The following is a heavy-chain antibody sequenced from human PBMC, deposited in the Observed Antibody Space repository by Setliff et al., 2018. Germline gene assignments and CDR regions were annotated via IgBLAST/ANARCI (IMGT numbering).Heavy chain of an antibody. CDR3: ARGGTYRYFDF. CDR1: GDSISDAS. CDR2: VFYNGAA. Sequence: PSETLSLTCTVSGDSISDASIMAWIRQPPGKGLEFIGYVFYNGAAKYDTSLKSKVTMSVDTSKTQFSLKLNSMTTADTAVYYCARGGTYRYFDFWGQEAPVTVSS. J-gene: IGHJ4*02. V-gene: IGHV4-59*01.